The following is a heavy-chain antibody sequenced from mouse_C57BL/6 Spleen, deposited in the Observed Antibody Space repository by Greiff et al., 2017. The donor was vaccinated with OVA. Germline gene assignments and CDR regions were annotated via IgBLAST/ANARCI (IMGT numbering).Heavy chain of an antibody. CDR1: GYTFTSYW. J-gene: IGHJ1*03. Sequence: QVHVKQPGAELVKPGASVKLSCKASGYTFTSYWMHWVKQRPGQGLEWIGMIHPNSGSTNYNEKFKSKATLTVDKSSSTAYRQLSSLTSEDSAVYYGARDGNYLGYFDVWGTGTTVTVSS. CDR3: ARDGNYLGYFDV. V-gene: IGHV1-64*01. CDR2: IHPNSGST. D-gene: IGHD2-1*01.